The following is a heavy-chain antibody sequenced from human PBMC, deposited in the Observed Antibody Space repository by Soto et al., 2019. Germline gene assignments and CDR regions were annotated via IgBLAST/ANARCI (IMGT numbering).Heavy chain of an antibody. V-gene: IGHV3-33*01. CDR3: AREGGGERIFYYGMDV. Sequence: QVQLVESGGGVVQPGRSLRLSCAASGFTFSSYGMHWVRQAPGKGLEWVAVIWYDGSNKYYADSVKGRFTISRDNSKNTLYLQMNSRRAEDTAVYYCAREGGGERIFYYGMDVWGQGTTVTVSS. CDR1: GFTFSSYG. J-gene: IGHJ6*02. CDR2: IWYDGSNK. D-gene: IGHD1-1*01.